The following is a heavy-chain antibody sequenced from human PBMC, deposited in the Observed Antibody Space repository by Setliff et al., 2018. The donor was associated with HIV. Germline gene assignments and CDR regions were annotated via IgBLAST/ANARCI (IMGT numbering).Heavy chain of an antibody. Sequence: NPSETLSLTCFVSGVSISDHYWGGIRQPPGKGLEWIGYIYSSGTTQYNPSVESRVTMSLDTSRDQFSLNLRSVTAADTAVYYCARKGSSSRSQEYYYDFWGQGTLVTVSS. CDR1: GVSISDHY. CDR3: ARKGSSSRSQEYYYDF. CDR2: IYSSGTT. V-gene: IGHV4-4*09. J-gene: IGHJ4*02. D-gene: IGHD6-13*01.